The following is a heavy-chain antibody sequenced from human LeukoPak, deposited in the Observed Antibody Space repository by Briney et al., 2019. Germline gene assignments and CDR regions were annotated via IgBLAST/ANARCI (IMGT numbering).Heavy chain of an antibody. CDR1: GGSISSTTYY. J-gene: IGHJ5*02. Sequence: SETLSLTCTVSGGSISSTTYYWGWIRQPPGKGLEWIASMHYSGSTYYNPSLKSRVTISVDTSKNQFSLKLSSVTAADTAVYYCARDGYDYVWGVPNNWFDPWGQGTLVTVSS. V-gene: IGHV4-39*07. D-gene: IGHD3-16*01. CDR3: ARDGYDYVWGVPNNWFDP. CDR2: MHYSGST.